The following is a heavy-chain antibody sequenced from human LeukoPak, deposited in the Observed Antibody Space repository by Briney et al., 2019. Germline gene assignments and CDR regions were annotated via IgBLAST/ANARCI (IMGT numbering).Heavy chain of an antibody. CDR1: GFTFSSYG. CDR2: ISGSGGST. CDR3: AKEHGGNSWYEDAFDI. Sequence: GGTLRLSCAASGFTFSSYGMSWVRQAPGKGLEWVSDISGSGGSTYYADSVKGRFTISRDNSKNTLYLQMNSLRAEDTAVYYCAKEHGGNSWYEDAFDIWGQGTMVTVSS. D-gene: IGHD6-13*01. J-gene: IGHJ3*02. V-gene: IGHV3-23*01.